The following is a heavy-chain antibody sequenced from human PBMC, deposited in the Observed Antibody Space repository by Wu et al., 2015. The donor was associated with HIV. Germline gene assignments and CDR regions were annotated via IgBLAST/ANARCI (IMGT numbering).Heavy chain of an antibody. CDR1: GGTFRNHA. V-gene: IGHV1-69*13. CDR3: ARQRAYNSGWYIYDY. CDR2: IIPISGPA. Sequence: QVQLVQSGAEVKKPGSSVKVSCRASGGTFRNHALSWVRQAPGQGLEWMGRIIPISGPANYAQRFQGRVTITADIPTNTAYLELSSLRSDDTAVYYCARQRAYNSGWYIYDYWGQGTLVTVSS. D-gene: IGHD6-19*01. J-gene: IGHJ4*02.